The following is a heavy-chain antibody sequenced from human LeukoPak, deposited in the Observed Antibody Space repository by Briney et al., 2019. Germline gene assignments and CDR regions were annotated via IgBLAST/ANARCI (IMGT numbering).Heavy chain of an antibody. D-gene: IGHD2-2*01. V-gene: IGHV1-18*01. CDR1: GYPFTHFG. Sequence: ASVKVSCKASGYPFTHFGISWVRQAPGQGLEWMGWISAYTGNTKYGQGFQGRVTMTTDTSTSTAYMELRSLRSDDTAVFYCARDFWVRHSAPAPKVLWGQGTLVTVSS. CDR2: ISAYTGNT. CDR3: ARDFWVRHSAPAPKVL. J-gene: IGHJ4*02.